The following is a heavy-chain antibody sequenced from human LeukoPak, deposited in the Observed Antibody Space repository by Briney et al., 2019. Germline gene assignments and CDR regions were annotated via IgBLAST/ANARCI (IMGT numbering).Heavy chain of an antibody. V-gene: IGHV3-66*01. J-gene: IGHJ4*02. CDR3: ASLRPTSRQYFDY. CDR1: GFTVSYNY. Sequence: GGFLRLSCAASGFTVSYNYMSWVRQAPGKGLKWVSIIYSGGSTYYADSVRGRFTISRDNSKNTLYLQMNSLRAEDTAVYYCASLRPTSRQYFDYWGQGTLVTVSS. D-gene: IGHD6-25*01. CDR2: IYSGGST.